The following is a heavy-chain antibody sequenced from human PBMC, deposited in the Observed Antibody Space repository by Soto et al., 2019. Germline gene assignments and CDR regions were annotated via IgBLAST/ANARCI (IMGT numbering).Heavy chain of an antibody. D-gene: IGHD3-10*01. V-gene: IGHV4-39*01. CDR1: GDSISSSIYY. CDR3: ARRGSGSSFDY. Sequence: PSETLSLICTVSGDSISSSIYYWGWIRQPPGKGLEWIGNIYSSGSTFYNPSLKSRVTISVDTSKNQFSLSLISVTAADTAVYYCARRGSGSSFDYWGQGNLVTVSS. CDR2: IYSSGST. J-gene: IGHJ4*01.